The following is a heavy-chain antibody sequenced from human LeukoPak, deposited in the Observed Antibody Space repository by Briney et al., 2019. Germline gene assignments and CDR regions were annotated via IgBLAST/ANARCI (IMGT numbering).Heavy chain of an antibody. J-gene: IGHJ3*02. CDR1: GYTFTGYY. Sequence: ASVKVSCKASGYTFTGYYMHWVRQAPGQGLEWVGWINPKNGGSNYAQKFQGRVTITRNTSISTAYMELSSLRSEDTAVYYCARAVHYDFWSGYSRAFDIWGQGTMVTVSS. V-gene: IGHV1-2*02. CDR3: ARAVHYDFWSGYSRAFDI. D-gene: IGHD3-3*01. CDR2: INPKNGGS.